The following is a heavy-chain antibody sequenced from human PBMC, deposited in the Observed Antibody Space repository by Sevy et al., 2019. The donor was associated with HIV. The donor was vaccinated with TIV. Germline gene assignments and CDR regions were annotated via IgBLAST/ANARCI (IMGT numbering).Heavy chain of an antibody. CDR2: IYYSGST. CDR3: ARHPPRGKLGEYYYYYYGMDV. V-gene: IGHV4-39*01. D-gene: IGHD7-27*01. J-gene: IGHJ6*02. CDR1: GGSISSSSYY. Sequence: SETLSLTCTVSGGSISSSSYYWGWIRQPPGKGLEWIGSIYYSGSTYYNPSLKSRVTISVDTSKNQFSLKLGSVTAADTAVYYCARHPPRGKLGEYYYYYYGMDVWGQGTTVTVSS.